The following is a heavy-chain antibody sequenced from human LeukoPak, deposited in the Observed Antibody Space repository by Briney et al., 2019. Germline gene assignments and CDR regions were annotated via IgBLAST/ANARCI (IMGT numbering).Heavy chain of an antibody. CDR2: IKQDGSEK. Sequence: ETLSLTCAVSGGPLSGYYWTWIRQPPGKGLEWVATIKQDGSEKYYVDSVKGRFTISRDNAKNSLYLQMNSLRADDTAVYYCAKGGSSYSEMDYWGQGTLVTVSS. J-gene: IGHJ4*02. D-gene: IGHD4-11*01. V-gene: IGHV3-7*03. CDR3: AKGGSSYSEMDY. CDR1: GGPLSGYY.